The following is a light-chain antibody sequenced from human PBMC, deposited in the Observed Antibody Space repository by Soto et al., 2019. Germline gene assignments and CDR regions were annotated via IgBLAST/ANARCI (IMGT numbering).Light chain of an antibody. CDR1: QSVASN. V-gene: IGKV3-15*01. Sequence: DIVMTQSPATLSVSPGERATLSCRASQSVASNLAWYQQRPGQAPRLLIYGASTRATGVPVRFSGSGSGTEFTLTVSSLQSEDFAVYYCHHYNNWPHTVRGGPKVEIK. CDR2: GAS. CDR3: HHYNNWPHT. J-gene: IGKJ4*01.